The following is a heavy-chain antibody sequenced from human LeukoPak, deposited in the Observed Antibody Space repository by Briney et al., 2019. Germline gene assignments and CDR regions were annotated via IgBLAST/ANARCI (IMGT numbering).Heavy chain of an antibody. D-gene: IGHD1-26*01. V-gene: IGHV3-74*01. CDR1: GFTFSSYW. CDR3: AKDLGYAWELFDY. J-gene: IGHJ4*02. CDR2: INTDGSST. Sequence: GGSLRLSCAASGFTFSSYWMHWVRQAPGKGLVWVSRINTDGSSTSYADSVKGRFTISRDNAKNTLYLQMNSLRAEDTAVYYCAKDLGYAWELFDYWGQGTLVTVSS.